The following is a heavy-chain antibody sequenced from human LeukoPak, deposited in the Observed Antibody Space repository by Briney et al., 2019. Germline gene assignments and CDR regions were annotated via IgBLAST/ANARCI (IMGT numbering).Heavy chain of an antibody. CDR1: GYTFTGYY. CDR3: ARGVRSRCSSTSCYTYYFDY. CDR2: INPNTGGT. D-gene: IGHD2-2*02. J-gene: IGHJ4*02. Sequence: ASVKVSCKASGYTFTGYYMHWVRQAPGQGLEWMGWINPNTGGTNYAQKFQDWVTITRNTSISTAYMELSSLRSEDTAVYYCARGVRSRCSSTSCYTYYFDYWGQGTLVTVSS. V-gene: IGHV1-2*04.